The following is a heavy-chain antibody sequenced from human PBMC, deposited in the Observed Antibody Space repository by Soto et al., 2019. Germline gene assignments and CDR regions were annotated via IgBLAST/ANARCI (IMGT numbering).Heavy chain of an antibody. V-gene: IGHV3-23*01. J-gene: IGHJ5*01. Sequence: EVQLLESGGGLVQPGGSLRLSCAASGFTFSSFAMAWVRQAPGKGLEWVSVVRGGGDGTFYADSVRGRFIISRDNSKNTMYLEMNSLRAEDTAVYYCAKDRAYGSLICQFDSWGQGTLVTVSS. CDR1: GFTFSSFA. CDR3: AKDRAYGSLICQFDS. CDR2: VRGGGDGT. D-gene: IGHD3-16*01.